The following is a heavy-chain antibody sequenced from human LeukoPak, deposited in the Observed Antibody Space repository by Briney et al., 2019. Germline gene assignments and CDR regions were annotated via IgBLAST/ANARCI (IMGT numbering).Heavy chain of an antibody. J-gene: IGHJ4*02. CDR1: GGSISSYY. V-gene: IGHV4-59*01. D-gene: IGHD6-19*01. CDR3: ARVQWGLVDY. Sequence: SETLSLTCTVSGGSISSYYWSWTRQPPRKGLEWIGYIHYTGSTNYNPSLKSRVTISVDTSKNQFSLKLSSVTAADTAVYYCARVQWGLVDYWGQGTLVTVSS. CDR2: IHYTGST.